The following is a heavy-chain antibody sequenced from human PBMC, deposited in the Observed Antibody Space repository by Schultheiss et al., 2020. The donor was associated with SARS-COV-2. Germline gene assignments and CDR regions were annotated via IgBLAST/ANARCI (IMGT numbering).Heavy chain of an antibody. CDR3: ARTYYDILTGYYKDY. Sequence: GGSLRLSCAASGFTFSSYAMSWVRQAPGKGLEWVSTISGSDTTYYADSVKGRFTISRHNSKNTLYLQMNSLRAEDTAVYYCARTYYDILTGYYKDYWGQGTLVTVSS. CDR2: ISGSDTT. D-gene: IGHD3-9*01. J-gene: IGHJ4*02. CDR1: GFTFSSYA. V-gene: IGHV3-23*01.